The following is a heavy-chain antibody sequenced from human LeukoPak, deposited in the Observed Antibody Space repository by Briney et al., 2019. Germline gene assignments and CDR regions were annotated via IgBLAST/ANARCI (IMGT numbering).Heavy chain of an antibody. D-gene: IGHD3-22*01. CDR2: IYYSGST. Sequence: SETLSLTCAVSGGSISSGGYYWSWIRQHPGKGLEWIGYIYYSGSTYYNPSLKSRVTISVDTSKNQFSLKLSSVTAADTAVYYCAKAGSYYDTLYDAWGQGTLVTVSS. V-gene: IGHV4-31*11. CDR3: AKAGSYYDTLYDA. J-gene: IGHJ5*02. CDR1: GGSISSGGYY.